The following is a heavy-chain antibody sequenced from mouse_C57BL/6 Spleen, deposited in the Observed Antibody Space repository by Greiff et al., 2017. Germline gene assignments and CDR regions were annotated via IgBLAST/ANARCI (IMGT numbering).Heavy chain of an antibody. CDR3: AKEDTTVPMDY. D-gene: IGHD1-1*01. CDR1: GFSLTSYG. Sequence: VKLMESGPGLVQPSQSLSITCTASGFSLTSYGVHWVRQPPGKGLEWLGVIWSGGSTDYNAAFISRLSISKDNSKSQVFFKMNSLQADDTAIDYCAKEDTTVPMDYWGQGTSVTVSS. J-gene: IGHJ4*01. CDR2: IWSGGST. V-gene: IGHV2-4*01.